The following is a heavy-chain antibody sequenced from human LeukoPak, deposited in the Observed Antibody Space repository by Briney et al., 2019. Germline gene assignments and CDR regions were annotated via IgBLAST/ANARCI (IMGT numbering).Heavy chain of an antibody. CDR1: GGSISSYY. V-gene: IGHV4-59*01. CDR3: ARGFPSYDYVWGSDAFDI. D-gene: IGHD3-16*01. CDR2: IYYSGST. Sequence: SETLSLTCTVSGGSISSYYWSWIRQPPGKGLEWIGYIYYSGSTNYNPSLKSRVTISVDTSKNQFSLKLSSVTAADTAVYYCARGFPSYDYVWGSDAFDIWGQGTMVTVSS. J-gene: IGHJ3*02.